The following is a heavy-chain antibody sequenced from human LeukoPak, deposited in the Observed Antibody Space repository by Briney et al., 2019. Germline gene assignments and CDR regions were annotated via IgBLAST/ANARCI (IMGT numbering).Heavy chain of an antibody. D-gene: IGHD1-26*01. Sequence: ASVKVSCKASGYTFTGYYMHWVRQAPGQGLEWMGWINPNSGGTNYAQKFQGRVTMTRDTSISTADVELSRLRSEDTAVYYCAREGGSYFVGGGYWGQGTMVTVS. CDR3: AREGGSYFVGGGY. CDR2: INPNSGGT. J-gene: IGHJ4*02. CDR1: GYTFTGYY. V-gene: IGHV1-2*02.